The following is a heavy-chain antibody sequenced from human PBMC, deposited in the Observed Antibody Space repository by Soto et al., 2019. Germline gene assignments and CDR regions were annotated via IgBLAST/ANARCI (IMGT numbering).Heavy chain of an antibody. V-gene: IGHV2-5*02. D-gene: IGHD2-8*02. J-gene: IGHJ4*02. CDR1: GFSLSSTRMA. Sequence: QITLKESGPTLVKPTQTLTLTCTFSGFSLSSTRMAVGWIRQPPGKAVEWLALIYWDDDKRYSPFLKSRLTLSKCTSKNPMVLTLARMVPVDTSRYYRANIVLAWSGFYFDHWGRGTLVPVSS. CDR3: ANIVLAWSGFYFDH. CDR2: IYWDDDK.